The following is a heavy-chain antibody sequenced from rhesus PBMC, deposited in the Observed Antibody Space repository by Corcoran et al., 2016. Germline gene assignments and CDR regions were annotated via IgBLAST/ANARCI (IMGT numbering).Heavy chain of an antibody. CDR2: IEGTEGRT. V-gene: IGHV4S2*01. CDR3: ARGRGGTYDKFDY. Sequence: QVQLQESGPGLVKPSETLPLTCAVSGASISSDYWSWIRQSPGKGLEWFGYIEGTEGRTNYNPCLKSRVTIDKDASKNQCSLEVTSVNAADTAVYYCARGRGGTYDKFDYWGQGVLVTVSS. D-gene: IGHD3-40*01. J-gene: IGHJ4*01. CDR1: GASISSDY.